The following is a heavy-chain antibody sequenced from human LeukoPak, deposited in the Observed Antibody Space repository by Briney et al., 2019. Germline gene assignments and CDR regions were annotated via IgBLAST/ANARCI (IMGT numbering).Heavy chain of an antibody. J-gene: IGHJ4*02. CDR2: IWYDGSNK. D-gene: IGHD6-13*01. Sequence: GRSLRLSCAASGFTFSSYGMHWVRQAPGKGLEWVAVIWYDGSNKYYADSVKGRFTISRDNSKNTLYLQMNSLRAEDTAVYYCARGPHSSSDPAGFDYWGQGTLVTVSS. CDR1: GFTFSSYG. V-gene: IGHV3-33*01. CDR3: ARGPHSSSDPAGFDY.